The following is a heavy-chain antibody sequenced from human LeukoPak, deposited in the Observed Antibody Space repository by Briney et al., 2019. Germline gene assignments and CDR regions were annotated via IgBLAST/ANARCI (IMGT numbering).Heavy chain of an antibody. J-gene: IGHJ4*02. CDR1: GFTFSSYA. CDR2: ISYDGSNK. D-gene: IGHD6-19*01. Sequence: AGGSLRLSCAASGFTFSSYAMHWVSQAPGKGLEWVAVISYDGSNKYYADSVKGRFTISRDNSKNTLYLQMNSLRAEDTAVYYCARGGYSSIYFDYWGQGTLVTVSS. V-gene: IGHV3-30-3*01. CDR3: ARGGYSSIYFDY.